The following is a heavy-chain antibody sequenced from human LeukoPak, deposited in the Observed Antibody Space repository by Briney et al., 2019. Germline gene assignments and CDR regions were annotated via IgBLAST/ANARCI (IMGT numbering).Heavy chain of an antibody. CDR2: ISAYSGNT. Sequence: GASVKVSCKASGYTFTNYGMSWVRQAPGQGLEWTAWISAYSGNTNYAQKFQGRLTMTTDTSTNTAYMELRSLRSDDTAVYYCARQGYCTSPSCYARGDDAFDIWGQGTMVTVSS. J-gene: IGHJ3*02. V-gene: IGHV1-18*01. D-gene: IGHD2-2*01. CDR1: GYTFTNYG. CDR3: ARQGYCTSPSCYARGDDAFDI.